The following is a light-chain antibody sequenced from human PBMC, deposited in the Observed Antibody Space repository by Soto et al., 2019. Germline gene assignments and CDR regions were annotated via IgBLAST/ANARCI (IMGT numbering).Light chain of an antibody. CDR3: QQYHNWPPQYT. Sequence: EIVMTQSPASLSVSPGDGATLSCRASQSVASNVAWYQQKPGQGPRLLIHGASTRAVGLPARFSGSGSGTDFTLTISSLQSEDFAVYNCQQYHNWPPQYTFGQGTKLQIK. V-gene: IGKV3-15*01. J-gene: IGKJ2*01. CDR2: GAS. CDR1: QSVASN.